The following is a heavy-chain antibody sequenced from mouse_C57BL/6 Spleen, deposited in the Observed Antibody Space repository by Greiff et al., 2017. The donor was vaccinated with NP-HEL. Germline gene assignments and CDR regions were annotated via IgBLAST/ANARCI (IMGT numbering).Heavy chain of an antibody. D-gene: IGHD1-1*01. V-gene: IGHV1-26*01. CDR3: ASGSNYFDY. J-gene: IGHJ2*01. CDR1: GYTFTDYY. Sequence: EVQLQQSGPELVKPGASVKISCKASGYTFTDYYMNWVKQSHGKSLEWIGDINPNNGGTSYNQKFKGKATLTVGKSSSTAYMELRSLTSEDSAVYYCASGSNYFDYWGQGTTLTVSS. CDR2: INPNNGGT.